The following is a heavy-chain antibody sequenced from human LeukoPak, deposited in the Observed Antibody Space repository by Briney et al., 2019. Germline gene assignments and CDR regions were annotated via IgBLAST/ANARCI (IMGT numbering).Heavy chain of an antibody. CDR1: GFTFTNYA. Sequence: GGSLRLSCAASGFTFTNYAMSWVRQAPGKGLEWVSGISGSDGTTYYADSVKGRFTISRDNSKNTLSLQMNSLRAEDTAVYYCAKDVDYLRGTYHLYYFDSWGQGSLVTVSS. CDR3: AKDVDYLRGTYHLYYFDS. D-gene: IGHD3-16*02. V-gene: IGHV3-23*01. CDR2: ISGSDGTT. J-gene: IGHJ4*02.